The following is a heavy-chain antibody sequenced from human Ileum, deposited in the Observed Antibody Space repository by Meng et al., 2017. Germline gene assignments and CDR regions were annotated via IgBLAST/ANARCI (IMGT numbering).Heavy chain of an antibody. CDR2: INHTGST. V-gene: IGHV4-34*01. J-gene: IGHJ5*02. CDR1: RGSFIDYY. Sequence: QLQQEATHVSKTLESRTPTSDVYRGSFIDYYRSWIRQAPGKELEWIAEINHTGSTNYNPYLKSIITISVDTSKNQLPLKLSSVTAADTSVYYCARDVVPTVTYYYNWFDPWGQGTLVTVSS. D-gene: IGHD4-17*01. CDR3: ARDVVPTVTYYYNWFDP.